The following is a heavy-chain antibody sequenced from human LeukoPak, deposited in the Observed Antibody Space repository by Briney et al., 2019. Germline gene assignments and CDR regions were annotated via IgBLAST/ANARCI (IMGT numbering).Heavy chain of an antibody. V-gene: IGHV1-18*01. Sequence: ASVKVSCKTSGYTFGSYGISWVRQAPGQGLEGMGWISAYNGNTNYAQKFQGRVTMTTDTSTSTAYMELRSLRSDDTAVYYCVRDWRSRINYLDYWGQGALVTVSS. CDR2: ISAYNGNT. D-gene: IGHD3-3*01. CDR3: VRDWRSRINYLDY. CDR1: GYTFGSYG. J-gene: IGHJ4*02.